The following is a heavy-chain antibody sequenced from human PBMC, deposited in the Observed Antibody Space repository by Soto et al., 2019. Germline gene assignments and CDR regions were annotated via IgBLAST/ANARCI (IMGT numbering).Heavy chain of an antibody. D-gene: IGHD2-2*02. CDR2: IYDSGNP. Sequence: QVQLQESGPGLVKPSQTLSLTCTVSGGSISSGGYYWSWIRQHPGKGLEWIGYIYDSGNPYYNPSLKSRVTISIDTSKNQFSLKLKSATAADTAVYYCARDLRLAIHGFDPWGQGTLVTVSS. J-gene: IGHJ5*02. V-gene: IGHV4-31*03. CDR3: ARDLRLAIHGFDP. CDR1: GGSISSGGYY.